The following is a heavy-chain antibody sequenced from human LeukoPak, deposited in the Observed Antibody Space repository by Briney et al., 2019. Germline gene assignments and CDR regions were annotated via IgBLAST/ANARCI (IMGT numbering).Heavy chain of an antibody. Sequence: SVHVSCQASVCTLSSYSFSWVRQAPAQGLEWMGVIIPIFGTANYAQKFQGRATITTHESTRTAYMELSSQRSERTHVYYCVRVKTWEYYYYYYMDVWRKGATVTVSS. V-gene: IGHV1-69*05. CDR3: VRVKTWEYYYYYYMDV. J-gene: IGHJ6*03. D-gene: IGHD1-26*01. CDR2: IIPIFGTA. CDR1: VCTLSSYS.